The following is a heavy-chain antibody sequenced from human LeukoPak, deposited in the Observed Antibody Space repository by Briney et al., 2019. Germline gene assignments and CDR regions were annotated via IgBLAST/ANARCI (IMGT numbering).Heavy chain of an antibody. Sequence: SETLSLTCTVSGYSISSGYYWGWIRQPPGKGLEWIGSIYHSGSTYYNPSLKSRVTISVDTSKNQFSLKLSSVTAADTAVYYCARVFPSAMVRGVDVGWFDPWGQGTLVTVSS. J-gene: IGHJ5*02. CDR2: IYHSGST. D-gene: IGHD3-10*01. V-gene: IGHV4-38-2*02. CDR3: ARVFPSAMVRGVDVGWFDP. CDR1: GYSISSGYY.